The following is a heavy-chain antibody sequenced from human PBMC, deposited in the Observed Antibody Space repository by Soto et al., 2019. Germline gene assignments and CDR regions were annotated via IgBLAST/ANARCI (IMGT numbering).Heavy chain of an antibody. CDR3: ARNDYDYVWESPGGDAFDI. V-gene: IGHV4-30-4*01. J-gene: IGHJ3*02. Sequence: QVQLQESGPGLVKPSQTLSLTCTVSGGSISSGDYYWNWIRQPPGKGLEWIGFIYNCGNTYYNPSLKSRLTISVDTSKNQFSLKLTSVTAADTAVYYRARNDYDYVWESPGGDAFDIWGQGTMVTVSS. D-gene: IGHD3-16*01. CDR1: GGSISSGDYY. CDR2: IYNCGNT.